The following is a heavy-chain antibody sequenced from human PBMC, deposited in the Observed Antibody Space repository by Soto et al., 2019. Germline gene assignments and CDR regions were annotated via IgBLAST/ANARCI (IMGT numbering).Heavy chain of an antibody. Sequence: QLQLQESGPGLLRPSETLSLICTVSGGSITRNDHYWGGIRQSPGKGLEWIGDIKSSGSTNYNLSLKSRVSMSVETSKNQFSLKMNSVTAADTAVYYCARLGSSGWYQGSYFDYWGQGTLVTVSS. D-gene: IGHD6-19*01. V-gene: IGHV4-39*01. J-gene: IGHJ4*02. CDR3: ARLGSSGWYQGSYFDY. CDR2: IKSSGST. CDR1: GGSITRNDHY.